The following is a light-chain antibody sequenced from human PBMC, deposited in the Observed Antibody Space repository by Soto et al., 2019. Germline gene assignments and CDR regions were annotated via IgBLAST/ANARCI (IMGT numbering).Light chain of an antibody. CDR1: SSDVGTYNL. V-gene: IGLV2-23*01. Sequence: QSALTQPASVSGPPGQSITISCTGTSSDVGTYNLVSWHQHHPGKAPKLIIYEGSKRPSGVSNRFSGSKSGNTASLTISGLQAEDEADYYCCSFAVGSTLVFGGGTKVTVL. CDR2: EGS. CDR3: CSFAVGSTLV. J-gene: IGLJ2*01.